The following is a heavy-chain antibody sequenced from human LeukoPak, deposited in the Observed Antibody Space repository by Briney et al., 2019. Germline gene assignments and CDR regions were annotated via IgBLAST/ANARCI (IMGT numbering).Heavy chain of an antibody. CDR3: ARTYSSGWYVDY. CDR2: INSDGSST. V-gene: IGHV3-74*01. J-gene: IGHJ4*02. Sequence: GGSLRLSCAASGFTFSSYWMHWVRQAPGKGLVWVSRINSDGSSTTYADSVKGRFTISRDNAKNTLFLQMKSLRAEDTAMYYCARTYSSGWYVDYWGQGTLVTVSS. CDR1: GFTFSSYW. D-gene: IGHD6-19*01.